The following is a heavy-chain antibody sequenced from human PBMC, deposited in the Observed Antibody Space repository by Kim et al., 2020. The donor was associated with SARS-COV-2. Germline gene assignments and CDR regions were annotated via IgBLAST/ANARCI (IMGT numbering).Heavy chain of an antibody. CDR2: IYYSGST. CDR3: ARTVGANSYYYYGMDV. J-gene: IGHJ6*01. V-gene: IGHV4-39*07. Sequence: SETLSLTCTVSGGSISSSSYYWGWIRQPPGKGLEWIGSIYYSGSTYYNPSLKSRVTISVDTSKNQFSLKLSSVTAADTAVYYCARTVGANSYYYYGMDV. CDR1: GGSISSSSYY. D-gene: IGHD1-26*01.